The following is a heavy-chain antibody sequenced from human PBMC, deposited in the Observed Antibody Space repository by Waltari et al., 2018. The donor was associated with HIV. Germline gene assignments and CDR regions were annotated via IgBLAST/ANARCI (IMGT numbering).Heavy chain of an antibody. D-gene: IGHD3-22*01. CDR1: GYSFTSYW. CDR3: ARHSPGYYDSSGSFDY. V-gene: IGHV5-51*01. Sequence: EVQLVQSGAEVKKPGESLKISCKGSGYSFTSYWIGWGRQMPGKGLEWMGIIYPGDSDTRYSPSFQGQVTISADKSISTAYLQWSSLKASDTAMYYCARHSPGYYDSSGSFDYWGQGTLVTVSS. J-gene: IGHJ4*02. CDR2: IYPGDSDT.